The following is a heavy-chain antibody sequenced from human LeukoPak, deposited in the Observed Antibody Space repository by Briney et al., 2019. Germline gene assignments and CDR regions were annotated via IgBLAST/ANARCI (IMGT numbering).Heavy chain of an antibody. Sequence: SVKVSCKASGYTFTSYCISWVRQAPGQGLEWMGWISAYNGNTNYAQKVQGRVTMTTDTSTSTAYMELRSLRSDDTAVYYCVRDYYGSGSSLDAFDIWGQGTMVTVSS. D-gene: IGHD3-10*01. CDR2: ISAYNGNT. CDR1: GYTFTSYC. J-gene: IGHJ3*02. CDR3: VRDYYGSGSSLDAFDI. V-gene: IGHV1-18*01.